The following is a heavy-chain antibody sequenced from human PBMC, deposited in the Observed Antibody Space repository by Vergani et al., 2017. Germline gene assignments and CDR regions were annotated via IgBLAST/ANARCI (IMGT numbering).Heavy chain of an antibody. V-gene: IGHV1-3*01. Sequence: QVQLVQSGAEVKKPGASVKVSCKASGYNFTSYAMHWVRQAPGQRLEWMGWINAGNGNTKYSQKFQGRVTITRDTSASTAYMELSSLRSEDTAVYYCAREWQGGTGDTAMAATYYYYYMYVWGKGP. D-gene: IGHD5-18*01. CDR3: AREWQGGTGDTAMAATYYYYYMYV. CDR2: INAGNGNT. J-gene: IGHJ6*03. CDR1: GYNFTSYA.